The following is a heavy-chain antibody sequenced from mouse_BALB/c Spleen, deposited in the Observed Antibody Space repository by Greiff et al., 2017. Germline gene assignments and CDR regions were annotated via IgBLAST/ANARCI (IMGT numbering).Heavy chain of an antibody. V-gene: IGHV5-4*02. CDR2: ISDGGSYT. CDR3: ARGGIYWYFDV. CDR1: GFTFSDYY. Sequence: DVMLVESGGGLVKPGGSLKLSCAASGFTFSDYYMYWVRQTPEKRLEWVVTISDGGSYTYYPDSVKGRFTISRDNAKNNLYLQMSSLKSEDTAMYYCARGGIYWYFDVWGAGTTVTVSS. J-gene: IGHJ1*01.